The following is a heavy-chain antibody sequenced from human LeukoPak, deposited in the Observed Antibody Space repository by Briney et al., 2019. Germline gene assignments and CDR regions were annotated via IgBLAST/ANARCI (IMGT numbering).Heavy chain of an antibody. CDR2: ISSSSSYI. CDR3: ARMSSGWHFDY. CDR1: GFTFRDYY. J-gene: IGHJ4*02. D-gene: IGHD6-19*01. V-gene: IGHV3-11*03. Sequence: GGSLRLSCVASGFTFRDYYMSWIRRAPGKGLEWVSYISSSSSYIDYADSVKGRFTISRDNAKNSLHLQMKSLRAEDTAVYYCARMSSGWHFDYWGQGTLVTVSS.